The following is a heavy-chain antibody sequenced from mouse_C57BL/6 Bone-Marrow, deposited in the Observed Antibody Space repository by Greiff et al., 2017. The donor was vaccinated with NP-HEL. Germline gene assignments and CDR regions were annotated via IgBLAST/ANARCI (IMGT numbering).Heavy chain of an antibody. CDR1: GFTFSSYA. V-gene: IGHV5-4*01. Sequence: VQLKESGGGLVKPGGSLKLSCAASGFTFSSYAMSWVRQTPEKRLEWVATISDGGSYTYYPDNVKGRFTISRDNAKNNLYLQMSHLKSEDTAMYYCARERRSYSKRGFAYWGQGTLVTVSA. CDR2: ISDGGSYT. J-gene: IGHJ3*01. CDR3: ARERRSYSKRGFAY. D-gene: IGHD2-5*01.